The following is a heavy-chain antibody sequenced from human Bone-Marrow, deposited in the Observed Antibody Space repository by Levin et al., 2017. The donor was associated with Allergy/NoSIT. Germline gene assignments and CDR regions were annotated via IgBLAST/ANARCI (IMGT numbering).Heavy chain of an antibody. J-gene: IGHJ3*02. V-gene: IGHV3-30*18. Sequence: GGSLRLSCAASGFAFSTYGMHWVRQAPGKGLEWVAVILYDGSSKYYADSVKGRFTISRDNSKNTLYLQMNSLRPEDTAVYYCAKESDAFDSWGQGTMVTVSS. CDR3: AKESDAFDS. CDR1: GFAFSTYG. CDR2: ILYDGSSK.